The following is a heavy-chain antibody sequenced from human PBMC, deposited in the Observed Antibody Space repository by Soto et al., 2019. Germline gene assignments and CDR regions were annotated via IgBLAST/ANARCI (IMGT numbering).Heavy chain of an antibody. CDR3: ARDGKVRGVIITPHYYYYYYMDV. CDR1: GFTFSSYA. J-gene: IGHJ6*03. D-gene: IGHD3-10*01. CDR2: ISSNGGST. V-gene: IGHV3-64*01. Sequence: GGSLRLSCAASGFTFSSYAMHWVRQAPGKGLEYVSAISSNGGSTYYANSVKGRFTISRDNSKNTLYLQMGSLRAEDMAVYYCARDGKVRGVIITPHYYYYYYMDVWGKGTTVTVSS.